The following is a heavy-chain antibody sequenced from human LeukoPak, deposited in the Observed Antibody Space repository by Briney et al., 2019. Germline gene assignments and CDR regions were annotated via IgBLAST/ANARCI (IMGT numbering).Heavy chain of an antibody. J-gene: IGHJ3*02. CDR3: ARESCSGGSCYSAAFDI. D-gene: IGHD2-15*01. CDR1: GFTFSTYS. CDR2: ITSSSDYI. V-gene: IGHV3-21*01. Sequence: SPGGSLRLSCAASGFTFSTYSMNWVRQAPGKGLEWVSSITSSSDYIYYADSVKGRITISRDNAKNSLYLQMNSLRAEDTAVYYCARESCSGGSCYSAAFDIWGQGTMVTVSS.